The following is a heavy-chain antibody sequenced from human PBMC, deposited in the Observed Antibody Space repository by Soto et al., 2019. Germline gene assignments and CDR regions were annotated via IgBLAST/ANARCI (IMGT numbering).Heavy chain of an antibody. CDR1: GGSSSSGDYY. CDR3: ARGDRRTAYYYYYYGMDV. Sequence: PSETLSLTCPVSGGSSSSGDYYWSWIRKPPGKGLEWIGYIYYSGSTYYNPSLKSRVTISVDTSKNQFSLKLSSVTAADTAVYYCARGDRRTAYYYYYYGMDVWGQGTTVTVSS. V-gene: IGHV4-30-4*01. D-gene: IGHD5-18*01. CDR2: IYYSGST. J-gene: IGHJ6*02.